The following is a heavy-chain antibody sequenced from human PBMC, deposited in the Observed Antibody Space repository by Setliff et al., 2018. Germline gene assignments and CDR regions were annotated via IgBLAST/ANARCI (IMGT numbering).Heavy chain of an antibody. V-gene: IGHV4-59*01. CDR1: GGSTSSFY. CDR2: VDHSGST. J-gene: IGHJ5*02. Sequence: PSETLSLTCTISGGSTSSFYWSWIRQAPGKGLEWIGYVDHSGSTNFSPSLKSRGTISVDTSKTQVSLTLTSVTAADTAVYYCARDYQGGWFDPWGPGTLVTVSS. CDR3: ARDYQGGWFDP. D-gene: IGHD3-16*01.